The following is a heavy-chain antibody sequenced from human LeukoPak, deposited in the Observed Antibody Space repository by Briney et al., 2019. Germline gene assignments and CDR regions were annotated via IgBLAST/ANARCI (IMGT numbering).Heavy chain of an antibody. V-gene: IGHV1-46*01. D-gene: IGHD1-14*01. CDR3: ARETGWFDP. CDR2: INPSGGST. Sequence: ASVKVSCKASGYTFTNYYIHWVRQAPGQGLECMGIINPSGGSTSYAQKLQGRVTMTTDTSTSTAYMELRSLRSDDTAVYYCARETGWFDPWGQGTLVTVSS. J-gene: IGHJ5*02. CDR1: GYTFTNYY.